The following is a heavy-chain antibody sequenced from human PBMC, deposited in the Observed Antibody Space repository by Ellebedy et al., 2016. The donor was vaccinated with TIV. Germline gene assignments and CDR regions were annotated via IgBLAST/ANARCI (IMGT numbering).Heavy chain of an antibody. CDR1: GDSVSSNSAA. J-gene: IGHJ4*02. CDR2: TYYRSKWYN. Sequence: SQTLSLTCAISGDSVSSNSAAWHWIRQSPSRGLEWLGRTYYRSKWYNDYAASVKSRLTINPDTAKNQFSLQLNSVTHEDTAVYYCVRVVFGSGWVTWGQGTLVTVSS. V-gene: IGHV6-1*01. CDR3: VRVVFGSGWVT. D-gene: IGHD6-19*01.